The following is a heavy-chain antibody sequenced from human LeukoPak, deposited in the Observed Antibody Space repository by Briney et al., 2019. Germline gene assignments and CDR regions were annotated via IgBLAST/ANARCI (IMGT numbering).Heavy chain of an antibody. Sequence: PGRSLRLSCAASGFTFSSYAMHWVRQAPGKGLEWVAVISYDGSNKYYADSVKGRFTISRDNSKNTLYLQMNSLRPEDTAVYYCAREGLLGHCSGGSCPKRGRRGFDYWGQGTLVTVSS. J-gene: IGHJ4*02. V-gene: IGHV3-30-3*01. CDR3: AREGLLGHCSGGSCPKRGRRGFDY. CDR2: ISYDGSNK. CDR1: GFTFSSYA. D-gene: IGHD2-15*01.